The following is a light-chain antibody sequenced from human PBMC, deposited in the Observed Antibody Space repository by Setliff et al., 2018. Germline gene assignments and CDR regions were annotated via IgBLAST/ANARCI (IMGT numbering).Light chain of an antibody. V-gene: IGLV2-14*01. CDR2: DVR. CDR3: NSYTSSSTML. Sequence: QSALTQPASVSGSPGQSITISCTGTSSDVGGYNYVSWYQQHPGKAPKLMIYDVRKRPSGVSNRFSGSKSGYTASLTISGLQAEDEADYYCNSYTSSSTMLFGGGTKVTVL. CDR1: SSDVGGYNY. J-gene: IGLJ2*01.